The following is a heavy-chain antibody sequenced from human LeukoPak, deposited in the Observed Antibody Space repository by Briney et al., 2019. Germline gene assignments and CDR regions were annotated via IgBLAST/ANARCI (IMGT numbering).Heavy chain of an antibody. CDR1: GGSINSGSFY. Sequence: SETLSLTCTVSGGSINSGSFYWNWIRQPAGKGLEWIGRVYTSGSTDYNPSLKSRVTISLDTSKNQFSLKLSSVTAADTAVYYCARRGDMWGQGTLVTVSS. V-gene: IGHV4-61*02. J-gene: IGHJ4*02. CDR2: VYTSGST. CDR3: ARRGDM. D-gene: IGHD2-15*01.